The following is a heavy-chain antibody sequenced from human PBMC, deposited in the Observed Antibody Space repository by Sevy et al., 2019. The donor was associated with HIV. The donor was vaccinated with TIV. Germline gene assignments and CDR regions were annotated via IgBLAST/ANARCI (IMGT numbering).Heavy chain of an antibody. CDR1: GFTFSSYS. Sequence: GGSLRLSCAASGFTFSSYSMNWVRQAPGKGLEWVSYISSSSSTIYYADSVKGRFTISRDNAKNSLYLQMNSLRAEDRAVYYCAGAREAAAGRGGDYWGQGTLVTVSS. V-gene: IGHV3-48*01. D-gene: IGHD6-13*01. CDR2: ISSSSSTI. J-gene: IGHJ4*02. CDR3: AGAREAAAGRGGDY.